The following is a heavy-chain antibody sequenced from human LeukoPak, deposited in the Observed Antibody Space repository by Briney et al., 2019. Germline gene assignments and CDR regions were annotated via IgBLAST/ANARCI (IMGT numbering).Heavy chain of an antibody. CDR2: IYYSGST. CDR3: ARATKFGGTPDY. Sequence: PSETLSLTCTVSGGSISSYYWSWIRQPPGKGLEWIGYIYYSGSTNYNPSLKSRVTISVDTSKNQFSLKLSSVTAADTAVYYCARATKFGGTPDYWGQGTLVTVSS. D-gene: IGHD3-16*01. J-gene: IGHJ4*02. CDR1: GGSISSYY. V-gene: IGHV4-59*01.